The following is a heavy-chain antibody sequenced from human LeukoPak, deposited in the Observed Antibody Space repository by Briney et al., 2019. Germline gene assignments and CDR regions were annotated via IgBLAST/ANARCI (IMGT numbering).Heavy chain of an antibody. V-gene: IGHV3-53*01. D-gene: IGHD2-15*01. Sequence: GGSLRLSCAASGXTFSSYGMHWVRQAPGKGLEWVSVIYSGDSTYHADSVKGRFTISRDNSKNTLFLQMNTLSAEDTAVYYCARLVGITYFDYWGQGTLVTVSS. CDR3: ARLVGITYFDY. J-gene: IGHJ4*02. CDR2: IYSGDST. CDR1: GXTFSSYG.